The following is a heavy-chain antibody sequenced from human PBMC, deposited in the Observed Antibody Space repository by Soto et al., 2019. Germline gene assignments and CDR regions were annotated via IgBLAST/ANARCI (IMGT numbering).Heavy chain of an antibody. Sequence: HPGGSLRLSCAASGSTFSSYGMHWVRQAPGKGLEWVAVISYDGSNKYYADSVKGRFTISRDNSKNTLYLQMNSLRAEDTAVYYCATYYYDSSGSSYYFDYWGQGTLVTVSS. D-gene: IGHD3-22*01. CDR2: ISYDGSNK. V-gene: IGHV3-30*03. J-gene: IGHJ4*02. CDR1: GSTFSSYG. CDR3: ATYYYDSSGSSYYFDY.